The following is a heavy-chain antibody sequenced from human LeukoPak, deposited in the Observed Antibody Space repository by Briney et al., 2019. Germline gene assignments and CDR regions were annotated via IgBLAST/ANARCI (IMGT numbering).Heavy chain of an antibody. D-gene: IGHD3-16*01. CDR1: GFTVSNAW. J-gene: IGHJ4*02. CDR2: IKSKTDGGTT. V-gene: IGHV3-15*01. Sequence: PRRSLRPSCAASGFTVSNAWMSSVRQAPGKGLEWVGRIKSKTDGGTTDYAAPVKGRFTISRDDSKNTLYLQMNSLKTEDTAVYYCPTAGPYGYFDYWGQGTLVTVSS. CDR3: PTAGPYGYFDY.